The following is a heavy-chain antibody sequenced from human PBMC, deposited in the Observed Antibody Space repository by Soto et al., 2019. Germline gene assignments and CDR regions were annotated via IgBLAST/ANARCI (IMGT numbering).Heavy chain of an antibody. CDR1: GYTFTSYY. CDR3: ASGPPRGYSYGWGGVFDY. Sequence: QVQLVQSGAEVKKPGASVKVSCKASGYTFTSYYMHWVRQAPGQGLEWMGIINPSGGSTSYAQKFQGRVTRTRDTSTSTVYMELSSLRSEDTAVYYCASGPPRGYSYGWGGVFDYWGQGTLVTVSS. J-gene: IGHJ4*02. CDR2: INPSGGST. D-gene: IGHD5-18*01. V-gene: IGHV1-46*03.